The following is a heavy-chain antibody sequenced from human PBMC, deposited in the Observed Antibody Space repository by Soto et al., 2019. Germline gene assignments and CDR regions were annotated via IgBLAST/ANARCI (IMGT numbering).Heavy chain of an antibody. Sequence: QVQLQESGPGLVKPSETLSLTCTVSGGSISSYYWSWIRQPPGKGLEWIGYIYYSGSTNYNPSLKSRVAISVDTSKNQFSLKLGSVTAADTAVYYCARHVARPVLNRGAGPAAIDWFDPWGQGTLVTVSS. D-gene: IGHD2-2*01. J-gene: IGHJ5*02. CDR1: GGSISSYY. CDR3: ARHVARPVLNRGAGPAAIDWFDP. CDR2: IYYSGST. V-gene: IGHV4-59*08.